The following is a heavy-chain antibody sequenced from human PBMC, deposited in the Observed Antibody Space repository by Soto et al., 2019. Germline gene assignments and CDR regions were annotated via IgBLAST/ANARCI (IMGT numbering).Heavy chain of an antibody. D-gene: IGHD6-13*01. CDR1: GYTFTSYG. Sequence: ASVKVSRKASGYTFTSYGISWVRQAPGQGLEWMGWISAYNGNTNYAQKLQGRVTMTTDTSTSTAYMELRSLRSDDTAVYYCARDLYGSSWDANNGLGYWGQGTLVTVSS. J-gene: IGHJ4*02. V-gene: IGHV1-18*01. CDR3: ARDLYGSSWDANNGLGY. CDR2: ISAYNGNT.